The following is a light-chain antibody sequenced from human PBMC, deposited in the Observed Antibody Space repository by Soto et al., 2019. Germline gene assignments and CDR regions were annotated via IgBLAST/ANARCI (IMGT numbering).Light chain of an antibody. CDR3: QQCYMGWT. Sequence: DIQMTQSPSSLSASVGDRVTIICRASQSIGRFLAWYQHQPGKAPKLLIYDASTLESGVPSRFIGTGSGTEFTFSITSLQPEDFGTYYCQQCYMGWTFGQGTKVDI. CDR1: QSIGRF. V-gene: IGKV1-5*02. J-gene: IGKJ1*01. CDR2: DAS.